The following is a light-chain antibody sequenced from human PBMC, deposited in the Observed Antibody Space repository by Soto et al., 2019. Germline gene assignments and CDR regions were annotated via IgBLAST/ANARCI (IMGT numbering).Light chain of an antibody. V-gene: IGKV3-20*01. CDR2: GAS. CDR3: QQYVTSPWA. CDR1: QSVSSSF. J-gene: IGKJ1*01. Sequence: EIVLTQSPGTLSLSPEERATLSCRASQSVSSSFLAWYQQKPGQAPRLLIYGASNRATGIPDRFSGSGSGTDFTLTISRLEPEDFAVYYCQQYVTSPWAFGQGTKVDIK.